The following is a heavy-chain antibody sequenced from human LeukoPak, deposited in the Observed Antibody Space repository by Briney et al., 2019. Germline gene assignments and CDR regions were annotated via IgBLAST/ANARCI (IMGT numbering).Heavy chain of an antibody. J-gene: IGHJ4*02. D-gene: IGHD2-2*01. CDR3: VRNAGGLGY. V-gene: IGHV3-74*01. CDR1: GVTFSSYS. CDR2: IKSDGSAT. Sequence: AGGSLRLSCAASGVTFSSYSMNWVRQAPGKGLEWVSDIKSDGSATTYADSVKGRFTVSRDNTKNMLYLQMNSLRAEDTAVYYCVRNAGGLGYWGQGTLVTVSS.